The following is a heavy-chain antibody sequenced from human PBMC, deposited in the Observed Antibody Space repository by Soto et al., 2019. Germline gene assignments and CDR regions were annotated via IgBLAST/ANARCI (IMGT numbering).Heavy chain of an antibody. J-gene: IGHJ4*02. D-gene: IGHD2-15*01. CDR3: ARRYGGNFDY. CDR1: GGSISSYY. V-gene: IGHV4-59*08. Sequence: QVQLQESGPGLVKPSETLSLTCTVSGGSISSYYWSWIRQPPGKGLEWIGYIYYSGSTNYNPSLRGRVTISVDTSKYQFALKLSSVTAADTDVYYCARRYGGNFDYWGQGTLVTVSS. CDR2: IYYSGST.